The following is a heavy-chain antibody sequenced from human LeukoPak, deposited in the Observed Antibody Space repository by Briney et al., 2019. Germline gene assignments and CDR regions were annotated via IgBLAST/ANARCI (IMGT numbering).Heavy chain of an antibody. Sequence: SETLSLTCTVSGGSINSGIYYWGWIRQPPGKGMEWIGVIYYSGNTYYNPSLKSRVTISIDTSKNQFSLKLSSVTAADTSVYYCARADPYGSGSIFDYWGQGTLVTVSS. CDR1: GGSINSGIYY. J-gene: IGHJ4*02. V-gene: IGHV4-39*01. D-gene: IGHD3-10*01. CDR3: ARADPYGSGSIFDY. CDR2: IYYSGNT.